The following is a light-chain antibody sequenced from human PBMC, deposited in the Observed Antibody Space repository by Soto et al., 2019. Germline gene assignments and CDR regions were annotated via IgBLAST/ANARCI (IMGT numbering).Light chain of an antibody. CDR3: QQYGSSGT. CDR1: QSVSSNY. V-gene: IGKV3-20*01. CDR2: GAS. Sequence: ETVLTQSPGTLSLSPGARAPLSCRASQSVSSNYLAWYQQKPGQAPRLLIYGASNRATGIPDRFSGSGSGTDFTLTISRLEPEDFAVYYCQQYGSSGTFGQGTKV. J-gene: IGKJ1*01.